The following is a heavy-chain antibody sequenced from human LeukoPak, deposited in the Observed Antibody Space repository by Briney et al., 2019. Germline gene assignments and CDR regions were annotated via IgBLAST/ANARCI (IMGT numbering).Heavy chain of an antibody. V-gene: IGHV3-23*01. J-gene: IGHJ4*02. D-gene: IGHD3-22*01. Sequence: GGSLRLSXAASGFTFSSYAMSWVRQAPGKGLEWVSAISGSGGSTYYADSVKGRFTISRDNSKNTLYLQMNSLRAEDTAVYYCAKDPGYYTYYFDYWGQGTLVTVSS. CDR1: GFTFSSYA. CDR2: ISGSGGST. CDR3: AKDPGYYTYYFDY.